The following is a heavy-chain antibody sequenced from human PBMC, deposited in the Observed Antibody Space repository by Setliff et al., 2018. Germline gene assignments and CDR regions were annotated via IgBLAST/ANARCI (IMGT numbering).Heavy chain of an antibody. D-gene: IGHD3-16*01. CDR2: VDHSGSS. J-gene: IGHJ4*02. Sequence: PSETLSLTCTVSGYPISRGFYWGWIRQSPGKGLEWIGSVDHSGSSYQNPSLRSRIAVSVDTSKNQFSLRPNSVTAADTAVYFCARAAARAEYSDTSAYLPFDFWGLGTLVTVSS. V-gene: IGHV4-38-2*02. CDR3: ARAAARAEYSDTSAYLPFDF. CDR1: GYPISRGFY.